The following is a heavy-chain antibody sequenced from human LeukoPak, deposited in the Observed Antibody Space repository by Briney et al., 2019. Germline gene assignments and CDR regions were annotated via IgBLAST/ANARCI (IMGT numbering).Heavy chain of an antibody. V-gene: IGHV3-23*01. CDR2: ISGSGGST. CDR1: GFTFSTSA. Sequence: PGGSLRLSCVVSGFTFSTSAMSWVRQAPGKGLEWVSAISGSGGSTYYADSVKGRFTISRDNSKNTLYLQMNSLRAEDTAVYYCAKTAVAGIADVFDYWGQGTLVTVSS. J-gene: IGHJ4*02. CDR3: AKTAVAGIADVFDY. D-gene: IGHD6-19*01.